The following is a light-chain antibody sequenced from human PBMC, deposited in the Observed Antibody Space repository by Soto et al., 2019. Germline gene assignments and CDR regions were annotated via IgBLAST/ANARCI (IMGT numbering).Light chain of an antibody. CDR2: WSS. Sequence: DIVMTQSPDSLAVSLGERATINCKSSQSVLYSSNNKNYFAWYQQKPGQPPKLFIYWSSTRESGVPDRFSGSGSGTDFTLTNSTLQEEDVAFYFCQQYYSPPYTFGKETKLAIK. CDR1: QSVLYSSNNKNY. V-gene: IGKV4-1*01. J-gene: IGKJ2*01. CDR3: QQYYSPPYT.